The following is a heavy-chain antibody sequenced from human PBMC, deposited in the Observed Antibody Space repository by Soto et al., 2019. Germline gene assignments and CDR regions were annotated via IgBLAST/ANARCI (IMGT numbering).Heavy chain of an antibody. V-gene: IGHV3-7*01. J-gene: IGHJ5*02. Sequence: GGSLRLSCAASGFTFSSYWMSWVRQAPGKGLEWVANVKQDGSEKYYVDSVKGRVTLSRDSAKNSLYLQMNSLRAEDTAVYDCAREGLLWFGDVFWFDPGGQGTLVTVSS. CDR1: GFTFSSYW. D-gene: IGHD3-10*01. CDR2: VKQDGSEK. CDR3: AREGLLWFGDVFWFDP.